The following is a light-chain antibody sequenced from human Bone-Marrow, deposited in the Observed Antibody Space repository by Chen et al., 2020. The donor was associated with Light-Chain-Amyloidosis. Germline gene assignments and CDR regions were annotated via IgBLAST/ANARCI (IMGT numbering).Light chain of an antibody. V-gene: IGLV3-21*02. CDR3: QVWDRSSDRPV. Sequence: SYVLTQPSSVSVAPGQTATIACGGNNLGSTSVHWYQQTPGQAPLLVVYDDSDQPSGIPERLCGSDCGNAATLTISRVEAGDEADYYCQVWDRSSDRPVFGGGTKLTVL. CDR1: NLGSTS. CDR2: DDS. J-gene: IGLJ3*02.